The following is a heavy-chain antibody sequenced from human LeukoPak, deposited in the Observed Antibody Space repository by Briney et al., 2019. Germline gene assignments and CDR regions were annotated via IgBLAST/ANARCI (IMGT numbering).Heavy chain of an antibody. Sequence: GGSLRLSCAASGFTFSSYAMSWVRQAPGKGLEWVSAISGSGGSTYYADSVKGRFTISRDNSKNTLYLQMNSLRAEDTAVYYCAKGQKIVVVLAAMYFDYWGQGTLVTVSS. CDR1: GFTFSSYA. CDR3: AKGQKIVVVLAAMYFDY. D-gene: IGHD2-2*01. V-gene: IGHV3-23*01. CDR2: ISGSGGST. J-gene: IGHJ4*02.